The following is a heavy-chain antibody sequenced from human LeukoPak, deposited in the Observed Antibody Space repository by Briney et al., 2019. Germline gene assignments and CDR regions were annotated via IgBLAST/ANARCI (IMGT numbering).Heavy chain of an antibody. V-gene: IGHV4-39*01. CDR2: IYYSGST. J-gene: IGHJ3*02. D-gene: IGHD6-19*01. CDR3: ARTGYSSGLGAFDI. CDR1: GGSISSSSYY. Sequence: SETLSLTCTASGGSISSSSYYWGWIRQPPGKGLEWIGSIYYSGSTYYNPSLKSRVTISVDTSKNQFSLKLSSVTVADTAVYYCARTGYSSGLGAFDIWGQGTMVTVSS.